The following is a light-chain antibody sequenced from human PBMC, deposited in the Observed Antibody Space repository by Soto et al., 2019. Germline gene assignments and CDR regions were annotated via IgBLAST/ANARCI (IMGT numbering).Light chain of an antibody. V-gene: IGLV1-40*01. J-gene: IGLJ2*01. CDR3: QSYDSSLSGVV. CDR1: SSNIGAGYD. Sequence: QSALTQPPSVSGAPGQRVTISCTGSSSNIGAGYDVYWYQQLPGTVPKLLTYGDPNRPSGVPDRFSGSKSGTSASLAITGLQADDEADYYCQSYDSSLSGVVFGGGTKLTVL. CDR2: GDP.